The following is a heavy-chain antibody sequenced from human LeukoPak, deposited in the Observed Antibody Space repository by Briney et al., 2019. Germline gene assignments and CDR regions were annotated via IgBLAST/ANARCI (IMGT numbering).Heavy chain of an antibody. V-gene: IGHV1-8*01. J-gene: IGHJ5*02. D-gene: IGHD3-10*01. CDR1: GYTFTSYD. CDR3: ARESLMASHNWFDP. Sequence: GASVKVSRKASGYTFTSYDINWVRQATGQGLEWMGWMNPNSGNTGYAQKFQGRVTMTRNTSISTAYMELSSLRSEDTAVYYCARESLMASHNWFDPWGQGTLVTVSS. CDR2: MNPNSGNT.